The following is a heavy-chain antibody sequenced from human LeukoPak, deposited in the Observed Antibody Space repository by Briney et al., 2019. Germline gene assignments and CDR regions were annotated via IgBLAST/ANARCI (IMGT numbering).Heavy chain of an antibody. V-gene: IGHV3-11*01. CDR1: GFTFSDYY. D-gene: IGHD4-11*01. Sequence: NPGGPLRLSCAASGFTFSDYYMSWIRQAPGKGLEWVSYISSSGSTIYYADSVKGRFTISRDNAKNSLYLQMNSLRAEDTAVYYCARATVPNGWGYRYYYMDVWGKGTTVTVSS. J-gene: IGHJ6*03. CDR3: ARATVPNGWGYRYYYMDV. CDR2: ISSSGSTI.